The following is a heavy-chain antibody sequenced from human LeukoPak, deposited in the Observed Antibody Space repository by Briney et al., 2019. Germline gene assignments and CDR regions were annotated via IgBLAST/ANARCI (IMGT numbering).Heavy chain of an antibody. CDR1: GFMFSDYW. V-gene: IGHV3-21*01. CDR3: ARAPLHLAMYHYFDY. J-gene: IGHJ4*02. Sequence: GGSLRLSCAASGFMFSDYWMTWVRQVPGKGLEWVSYISTSSSYIHYADSVNGRFTISRDNAKKSLFLQMNSLRAEDTAVYYCARAPLHLAMYHYFDYWGQGTLVTVSS. D-gene: IGHD2-2*01. CDR2: ISTSSSYI.